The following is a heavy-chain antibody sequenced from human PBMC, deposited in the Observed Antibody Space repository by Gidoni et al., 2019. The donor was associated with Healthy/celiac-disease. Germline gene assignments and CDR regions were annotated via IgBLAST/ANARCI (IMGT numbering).Heavy chain of an antibody. CDR1: GFTFDDYA. CDR3: AKDIVVVPAAISIFDY. V-gene: IGHV3-9*01. CDR2: ISWNSGSI. J-gene: IGHJ4*02. Sequence: EVQLVESGGGLVQPGRSLRLSCAASGFTFDDYAMHWVRQAPGKGLEWVSGISWNSGSIGYADSVKGRFTISRDNAKNSLYLQMNSLRAEDTALYYCAKDIVVVPAAISIFDYWGQGTLVTVSS. D-gene: IGHD2-2*01.